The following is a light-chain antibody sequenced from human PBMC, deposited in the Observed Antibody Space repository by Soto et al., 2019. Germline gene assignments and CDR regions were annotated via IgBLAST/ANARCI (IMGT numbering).Light chain of an antibody. V-gene: IGKV3-20*01. CDR3: QHYGTSPA. CDR1: QSASGSD. CDR2: DAS. Sequence: IVLTQSPATLSLSPGERASLSCRASQSASGSDLAWYQQRPGQAPRLLIYDASTRAAGIPNRFSGSASGTDFTLSISRLEPEDFAVYYCQHYGTSPAFGQGTKVEI. J-gene: IGKJ1*01.